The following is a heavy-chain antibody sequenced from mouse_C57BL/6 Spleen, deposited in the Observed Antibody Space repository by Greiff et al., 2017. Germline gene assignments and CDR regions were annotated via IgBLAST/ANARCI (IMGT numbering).Heavy chain of an antibody. V-gene: IGHV5-17*01. CDR1: GFTFSDYG. J-gene: IGHJ2*01. D-gene: IGHD1-1*01. CDR2: ISSGSSTI. CDR3: ARRNYGSSYVGYYFDY. Sequence: EVQLVESGGGLVKPGGSLKLSCAASGFTFSDYGMHWVRQAPEKGLEWVAYISSGSSTIYYADTVKGRFTISRDNAKNTLFLQMTSLRSEDTAMYYCARRNYGSSYVGYYFDYWGQGTTLTVSS.